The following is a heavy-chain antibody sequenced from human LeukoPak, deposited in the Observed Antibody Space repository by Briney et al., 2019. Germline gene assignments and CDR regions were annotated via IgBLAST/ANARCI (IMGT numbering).Heavy chain of an antibody. CDR2: IHYDGTYT. CDR1: GFTFSTYW. D-gene: IGHD5-18*01. V-gene: IGHV3-74*01. CDR3: ARGAEGHNYGELDS. Sequence: GGSLRLSCAASGFTFSTYWMHWVRHIPGKGVVWLSRIHYDGTYTTYVDSVRGRFTISRDNTKSTLYLQMNSLRADDTAVYYCARGAEGHNYGELDSWGQGTLVTVSS. J-gene: IGHJ5*01.